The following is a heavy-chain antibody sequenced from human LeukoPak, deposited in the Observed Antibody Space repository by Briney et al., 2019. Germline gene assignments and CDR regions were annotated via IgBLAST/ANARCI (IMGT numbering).Heavy chain of an antibody. J-gene: IGHJ4*02. Sequence: GASVKVSCKASGGTFSSYAISWVRQAPGQGLEWMGRIIPIFGTANYAQKFQGIVTITTDESTSTAYMELSSLRSEDTAVYYCARGYSRNPYYFDYWGQGTLVTVSS. CDR2: IIPIFGTA. V-gene: IGHV1-69*05. D-gene: IGHD4-11*01. CDR1: GGTFSSYA. CDR3: ARGYSRNPYYFDY.